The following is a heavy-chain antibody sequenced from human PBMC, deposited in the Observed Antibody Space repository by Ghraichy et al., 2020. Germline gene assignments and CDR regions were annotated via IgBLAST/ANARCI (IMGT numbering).Heavy chain of an antibody. Sequence: GESLRLSCAASKFTFKNYWMTWVRQAPGKGLEWVANINHDGSEKNYLDSVKGRFTISRDNAKNSLYLQMHSLRVEDTAVYHCVKGLDFWGQGTLVTVSS. CDR2: INHDGSEK. CDR1: KFTFKNYW. J-gene: IGHJ4*02. V-gene: IGHV3-7*03. CDR3: VKGLDF.